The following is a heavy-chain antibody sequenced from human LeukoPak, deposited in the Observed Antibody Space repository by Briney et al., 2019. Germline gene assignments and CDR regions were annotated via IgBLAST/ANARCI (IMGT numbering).Heavy chain of an antibody. J-gene: IGHJ4*02. CDR2: ISPHRHTT. Sequence: ASVKVSCKASGYTFNNYFISWVRQAPGRGLEWVGWISPHRHTTHYAEKVQGRVTMTTDTSTTPFHMELRSLRSDDTAVYFCARGQSMYYWGQGTPVTVSS. CDR1: GYTFNNYF. CDR3: ARGQSMYY. V-gene: IGHV1-18*01. D-gene: IGHD2-8*01.